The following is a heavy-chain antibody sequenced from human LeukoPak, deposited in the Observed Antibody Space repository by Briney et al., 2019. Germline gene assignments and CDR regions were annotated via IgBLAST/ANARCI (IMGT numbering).Heavy chain of an antibody. CDR2: ISYDGSNK. CDR3: ARGAPPDY. J-gene: IGHJ4*02. V-gene: IGHV3-30-3*01. Sequence: GGSLRLSCAASGFTFSSYAMYWVRQAPGKGLEWVAVISYDGSNKYYADSVKGRFTISRDNSRNTLYLQMNSLRAEDTAVYYCARGAPPDYWGQGTLVTVSS. CDR1: GFTFSSYA.